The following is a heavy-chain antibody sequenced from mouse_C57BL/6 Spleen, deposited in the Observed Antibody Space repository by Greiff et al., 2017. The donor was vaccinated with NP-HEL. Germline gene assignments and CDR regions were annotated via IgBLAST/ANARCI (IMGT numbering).Heavy chain of an antibody. CDR3: ARFPPSYYYGFDY. J-gene: IGHJ2*01. CDR2: IYPGDGDT. D-gene: IGHD1-1*01. V-gene: IGHV1-82*01. CDR1: GYTFTSYW. Sequence: QVQLQQSGPELVKPGASVKISCKASGYTFTSYWMHWVKQRPGQGLEWIGRIYPGDGDTNYNEKFKGKATLTADKSSSTAYMQLSSLTSEVSSVDVCARFPPSYYYGFDYWGQGTTLTVSS.